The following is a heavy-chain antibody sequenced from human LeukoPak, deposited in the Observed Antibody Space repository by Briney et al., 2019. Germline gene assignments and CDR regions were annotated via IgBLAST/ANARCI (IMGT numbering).Heavy chain of an antibody. J-gene: IGHJ6*03. V-gene: IGHV1-69*05. CDR2: IIHIFGTA. CDR3: ARGLESGSSPLYYYYYYMDV. CDR1: GGTFSSYA. Sequence: SVKVSCKASGGTFSSYAISWARQAPGQGLEWMGGIIHIFGTANYAQKFQGRVTITTDESTSTAYMELSSLRSEDTAVYYCARGLESGSSPLYYYYYYMDVWGKGTTVTVSS. D-gene: IGHD2-15*01.